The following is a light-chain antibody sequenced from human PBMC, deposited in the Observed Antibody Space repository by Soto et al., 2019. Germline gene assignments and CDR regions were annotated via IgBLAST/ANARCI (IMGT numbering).Light chain of an antibody. J-gene: IGKJ1*01. Sequence: DIQMTQSPSSLSASIGDRVTITCQASQDVSHFLNWFQQTPGKAPKLLIYDASTLERGVPSRFRGRRSGSRFTLNIPRLQPEYFATYDCQQYDRRPWTFGQGTQVEMK. V-gene: IGKV1-33*01. CDR2: DAS. CDR3: QQYDRRPWT. CDR1: QDVSHF.